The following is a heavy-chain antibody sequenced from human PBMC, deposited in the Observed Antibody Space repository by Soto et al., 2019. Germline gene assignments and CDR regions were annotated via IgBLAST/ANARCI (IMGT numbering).Heavy chain of an antibody. CDR2: IYPGDSDT. J-gene: IGHJ6*02. CDR3: ARHSNRGYSGYAHYYGMDV. Sequence: GESLKISCKGSGYSFTSYWIGWVRQMPGKGLGWMGIIYPGDSDTRYSPSFQGQVTISADKSISTAYLQWSSLKASDTAMYYCARHSNRGYSGYAHYYGMDVWGQGTTVTVSS. CDR1: GYSFTSYW. V-gene: IGHV5-51*01. D-gene: IGHD5-12*01.